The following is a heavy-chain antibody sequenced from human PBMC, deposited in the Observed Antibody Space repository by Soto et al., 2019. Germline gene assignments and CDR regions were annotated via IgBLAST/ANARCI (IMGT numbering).Heavy chain of an antibody. CDR2: ISSDGNTK. CDR3: ASVADY. Sequence: QVHLVESGGGVVQPGRSLRLSCAASGFSVTTYGMHWVRQAPGKGLEWVAQISSDGNTKCYADSVKGRFTISRDTSKNTLYLQMNSLKVEDTAVYYCASVADYWGQGTQVTVSS. D-gene: IGHD2-21*01. J-gene: IGHJ4*02. V-gene: IGHV3-30*03. CDR1: GFSVTTYG.